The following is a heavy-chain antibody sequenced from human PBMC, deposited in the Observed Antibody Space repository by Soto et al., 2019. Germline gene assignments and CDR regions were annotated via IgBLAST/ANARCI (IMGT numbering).Heavy chain of an antibody. Sequence: QVQLQESGPGLVKPSETLSLTCTVSGGSISSYYWSWIRQPPGKGLEWIGYIYYSGSTNYNPSLKGRVTISVDTSKNQFSLKLSSVTAADTAVYYCARVHPYSSPYDAFDIWGQGTMVTVSS. J-gene: IGHJ3*02. D-gene: IGHD6-6*01. V-gene: IGHV4-59*01. CDR3: ARVHPYSSPYDAFDI. CDR1: GGSISSYY. CDR2: IYYSGST.